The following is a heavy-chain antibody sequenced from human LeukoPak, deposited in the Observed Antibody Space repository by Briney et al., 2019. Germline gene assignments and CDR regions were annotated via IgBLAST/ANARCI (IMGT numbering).Heavy chain of an antibody. J-gene: IGHJ6*02. CDR2: ISSSSSYT. D-gene: IGHD3-22*01. Sequence: GGSLRLSCAASGFTLSDYYMSWIRQAPGKGLEWVSYISSSSSYTNYADSVKGRFTISRDNAKNSLYLQMNSLRAEDTAVYYCARDPTTIYYYDTTVYYGMDVWGQGTTVTVSS. CDR1: GFTLSDYY. CDR3: ARDPTTIYYYDTTVYYGMDV. V-gene: IGHV3-11*06.